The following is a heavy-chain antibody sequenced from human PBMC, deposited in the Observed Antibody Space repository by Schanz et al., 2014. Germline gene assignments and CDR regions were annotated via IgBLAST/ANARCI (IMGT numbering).Heavy chain of an antibody. CDR2: INPNSGDT. V-gene: IGHV1-2*04. CDR1: GYTTFTDYY. D-gene: IGHD6-19*01. CDR3: ARLSVAGRPHVNYWYFDL. J-gene: IGHJ2*01. Sequence: QGQLVQSGAEVKKPGASLKVSCKASGYTTFTDYYIHWVRQAPGQGLEWMGWINPNSGDTNYAQKFQGWVTMTRDTSISTAYMEVSRLKSDDTAVYYCARLSVAGRPHVNYWYFDLWGRGTLVTVSS.